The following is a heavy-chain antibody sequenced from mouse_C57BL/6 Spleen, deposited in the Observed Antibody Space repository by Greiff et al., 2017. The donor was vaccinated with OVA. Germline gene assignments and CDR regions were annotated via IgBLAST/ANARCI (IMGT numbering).Heavy chain of an antibody. D-gene: IGHD1-3*01. Sequence: VQLQQSGPELVKPGASVKISCKASGYTFTDYYMNWVKQSHGKSLEWIGDINPNNGGTSYNQKFKGKATLTVDKSSSTAYMELRSLTSEDSAVYYCASQWVDYWGQGTTLTVSS. J-gene: IGHJ2*01. CDR1: GYTFTDYY. CDR3: ASQWVDY. V-gene: IGHV1-26*01. CDR2: INPNNGGT.